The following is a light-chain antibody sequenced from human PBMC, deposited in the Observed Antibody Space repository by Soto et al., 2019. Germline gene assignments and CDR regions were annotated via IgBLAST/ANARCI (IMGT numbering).Light chain of an antibody. Sequence: EIVLTQSPATLSLSPGERATLSCRASQSVDSFLAWYQQKPGQAPRLLIHDASNRATGIPARFSGSGSGTDFTLTISSLEPEDSAVYFCQQRSNWPPLTFGGGTKVEIK. CDR2: DAS. CDR1: QSVDSF. J-gene: IGKJ4*01. V-gene: IGKV3-11*01. CDR3: QQRSNWPPLT.